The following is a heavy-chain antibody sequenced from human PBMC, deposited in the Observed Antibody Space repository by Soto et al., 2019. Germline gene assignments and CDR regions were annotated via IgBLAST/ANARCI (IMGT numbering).Heavy chain of an antibody. CDR2: IYDSGST. D-gene: IGHD2-15*01. CDR1: GGSIITYF. V-gene: IGHV4-59*01. J-gene: IGHJ4*02. Sequence: SETLPLTCTVSGGSIITYFWSWILQPPGKGLEWIGNIYDSGSTNYTPSLKSRVTISVDTSKNQFSLNLSSVTAADTAVYYCARDAGIEIFDYWGQGTLVTVSS. CDR3: ARDAGIEIFDY.